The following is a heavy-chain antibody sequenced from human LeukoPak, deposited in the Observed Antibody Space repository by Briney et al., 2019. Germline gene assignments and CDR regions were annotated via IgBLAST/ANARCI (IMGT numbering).Heavy chain of an antibody. CDR2: ISSNGGST. J-gene: IGHJ4*02. D-gene: IGHD3-10*01. V-gene: IGHV3-64D*09. CDR1: GFTFSSYA. CDR3: VKSAWSRRSTMVRGVILYYFDY. Sequence: PGGSLRLSCSASGFTFSSYAMHWVRQTPGKGLEYVSAISSNGGSTYYADSVKGRFTISRDNSKNTLYLQMSSLRAEDTAVYYCVKSAWSRRSTMVRGVILYYFDYWGQGTLVTVSS.